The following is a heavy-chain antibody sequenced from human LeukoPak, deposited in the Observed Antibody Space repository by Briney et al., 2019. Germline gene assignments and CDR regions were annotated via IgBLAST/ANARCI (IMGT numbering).Heavy chain of an antibody. CDR3: AREARGGNFDY. CDR2: ISYDGSNK. D-gene: IGHD2-15*01. CDR1: GFTFSSYA. J-gene: IGHJ4*02. V-gene: IGHV3-30-3*01. Sequence: PGGSLRLSCAASGFTFSSYATHWVRQAPGKGLEWVAVISYDGSNKYYADSVKGRFTISRDNSKNTLYLQMNSLRAEDTAVYYCAREARGGNFDYWGQGTLVTVSS.